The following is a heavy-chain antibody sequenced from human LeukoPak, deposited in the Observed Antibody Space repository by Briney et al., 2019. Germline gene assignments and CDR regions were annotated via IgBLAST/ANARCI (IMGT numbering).Heavy chain of an antibody. V-gene: IGHV4-30-2*01. J-gene: IGHJ6*03. CDR1: GGSISSGGYY. CDR3: ARRPAGNYYYYYYMDV. Sequence: PSETLSLTCTVSGGSISSGGYYWSWIRQPPGKGLEWIGYIYHSGSTYYNPSLKSRVTISVDRSKNQFSLKLSSVTAADTAVYYCARRPAGNYYYYYYMDVWGKGTTVTVSS. D-gene: IGHD2-2*01. CDR2: IYHSGST.